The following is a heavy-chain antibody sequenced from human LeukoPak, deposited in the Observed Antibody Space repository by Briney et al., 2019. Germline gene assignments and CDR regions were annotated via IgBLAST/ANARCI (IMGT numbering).Heavy chain of an antibody. V-gene: IGHV3-74*01. CDR1: GFSFSGHW. CDR3: ARGPNSNWSGLDF. D-gene: IGHD6-6*01. J-gene: IGHJ4*02. CDR2: ISPTGSTT. Sequence: GGSLRLSCTASGFSFSGHWMHWARHLPGKGLVWVSRISPTGSTTNADSVKGRFTVSRDNAKNTLYLQVNNLRAEDTAVYYCARGPNSNWSGLDFWGQGTLLTVSS.